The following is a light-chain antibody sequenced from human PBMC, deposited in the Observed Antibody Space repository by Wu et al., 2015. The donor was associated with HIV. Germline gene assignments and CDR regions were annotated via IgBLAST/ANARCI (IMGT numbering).Light chain of an antibody. CDR2: DAS. CDR1: QSVNSNY. CDR3: QHYASSPLT. Sequence: EIVLTQSPATLSLSPGERATLSCGASQSVNSNYLAWYQQKPGLAPRLLIYDASSRATGIPDRFSGSGSGTDFTLTISRLEPEDFAVYYCQHYASSPLTFGGGTKVEIK. J-gene: IGKJ4*01. V-gene: IGKV3D-20*01.